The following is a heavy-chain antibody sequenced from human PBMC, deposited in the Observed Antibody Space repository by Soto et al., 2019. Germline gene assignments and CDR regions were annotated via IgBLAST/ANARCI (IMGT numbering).Heavy chain of an antibody. CDR2: IIPIFGTA. Sequence: SVKVSCKASGGTFSSYAISWVRQAPGQGLEWMGGIIPIFGTANYAQKFQGRGTITADESTSTAYMELSSLRSEDTAVYYCARGSGYCSGGSCYAVSYYYYGMDVWGQGTTVTVSS. V-gene: IGHV1-69*13. D-gene: IGHD2-15*01. J-gene: IGHJ6*02. CDR1: GGTFSSYA. CDR3: ARGSGYCSGGSCYAVSYYYYGMDV.